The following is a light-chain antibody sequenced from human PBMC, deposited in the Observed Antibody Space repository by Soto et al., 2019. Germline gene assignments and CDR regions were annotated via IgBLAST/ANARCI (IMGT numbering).Light chain of an antibody. V-gene: IGKV1-8*01. CDR1: QGISSY. J-gene: IGKJ1*01. CDR3: QQYYSYSWT. CDR2: AAS. Sequence: AIPITPSPSSPSASTGDRVTITCRASQGISSYLAWYQQKPGKAPKLLIYAASTLQSGVPSRFSGSGSGTDFTLTISCLQSEDFATYYCQQYYSYSWTFGQGTKVDIK.